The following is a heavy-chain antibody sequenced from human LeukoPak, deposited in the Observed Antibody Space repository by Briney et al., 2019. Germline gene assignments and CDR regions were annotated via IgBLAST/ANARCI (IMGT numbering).Heavy chain of an antibody. J-gene: IGHJ6*02. CDR3: ARAQYYYDSSGYYYDYYYYGMDV. Sequence: PGRSLRLSCAASRFTFSSYGMHWVRQAPGKGLEWVAVIWYDGSNKYYADSVKGRFTISRGNSKNTLYLQMNSLRAEDTAVYYCARAQYYYDSSGYYYDYYYYGMDVWGQGTTVTVSS. CDR2: IWYDGSNK. V-gene: IGHV3-33*01. CDR1: RFTFSSYG. D-gene: IGHD3-22*01.